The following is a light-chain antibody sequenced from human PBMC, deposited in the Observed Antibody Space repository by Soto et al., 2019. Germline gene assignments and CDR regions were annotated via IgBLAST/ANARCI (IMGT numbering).Light chain of an antibody. CDR1: RRDIGGYNY. Sequence: QSVLTQPASVSGSPGQSITISCTGTRRDIGGYNYVSWYQQYPGKSPKLLIYEVTHRPSGVSNRFSGSKSGNTASLTISGLQAEDEADYYCCSYVGATTYVFGTGTKVTVL. V-gene: IGLV2-14*01. CDR3: CSYVGATTYV. J-gene: IGLJ1*01. CDR2: EVT.